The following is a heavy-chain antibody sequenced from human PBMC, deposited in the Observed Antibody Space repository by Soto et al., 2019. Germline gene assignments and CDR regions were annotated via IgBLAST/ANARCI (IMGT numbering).Heavy chain of an antibody. J-gene: IGHJ6*02. CDR2: ITGGGDKT. CDR3: ARTPPPPDYYYYGMDV. V-gene: IGHV3-23*01. CDR1: GLVFSTYA. Sequence: GGSLRLSCAVSGLVFSTYAMTWVRQAPGKGLEWVSYITGGGDKTYYADSVKGRITISRDNSNNTLFLQIDSLSAEDTAVFYCARTPPPPDYYYYGMDVWGQGTRVTVSS.